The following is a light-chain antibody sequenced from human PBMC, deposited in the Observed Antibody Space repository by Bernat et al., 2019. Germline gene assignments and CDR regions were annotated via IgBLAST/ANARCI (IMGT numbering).Light chain of an antibody. Sequence: QSALTQPASVSGSPGQSITISCTGTRSDVGGYNYVSWYQQHPGKAPKVIIYDVTNRPSGVSNRFSGSKSGNTASLTISGLQAEDEADYYCSSYTSSSSIYVFGTGTEVTVL. CDR1: RSDVGGYNY. CDR2: DVT. V-gene: IGLV2-14*03. CDR3: SSYTSSSSIYV. J-gene: IGLJ1*01.